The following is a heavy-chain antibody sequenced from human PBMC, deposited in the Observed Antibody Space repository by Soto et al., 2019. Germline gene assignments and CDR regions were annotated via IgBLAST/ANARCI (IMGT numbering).Heavy chain of an antibody. CDR2: ISGSGGST. CDR1: GFTFSSYA. D-gene: IGHD6-19*01. CDR3: EKLPGWCPGAFDI. Sequence: EVQLLESGGGLVQPGGSLRLSCAASGFTFSSYAMSWVRQAPGKGLEWVSAISGSGGSTYYADSVKGRFTISRDTSKNPLYLQMNSLRSEYTAVYYCEKLPGWCPGAFDIWGQGTMVTVSS. J-gene: IGHJ3*02. V-gene: IGHV3-23*01.